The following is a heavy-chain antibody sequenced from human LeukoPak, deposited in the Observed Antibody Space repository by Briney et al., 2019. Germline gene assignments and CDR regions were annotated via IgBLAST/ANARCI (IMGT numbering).Heavy chain of an antibody. D-gene: IGHD2-2*01. J-gene: IGHJ5*02. CDR1: GFTFSSYW. V-gene: IGHV3-74*01. CDR3: ARDPEYHGGLYNWFDP. Sequence: PGGSLRLSCVASGFTFSSYWMHWVRQAPGKGLVWVSRINSDGSSTSYADSVKGRFTISRDNAKNTLYLQMNSLRAEDTAVYYCARDPEYHGGLYNWFDPWGQGTLVTVSS. CDR2: INSDGSST.